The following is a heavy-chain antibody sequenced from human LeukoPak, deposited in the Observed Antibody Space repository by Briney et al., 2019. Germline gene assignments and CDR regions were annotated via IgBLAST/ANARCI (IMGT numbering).Heavy chain of an antibody. D-gene: IGHD2-2*01. CDR1: GGSISSYY. J-gene: IGHJ3*02. CDR2: IYYSGST. Sequence: SETLSLTCTVSGGSISSYYWSWIRQPPGKGLEWIGYIYYSGSTNYNPSLKSRVTISVDTSKNQFSLKLSSVTAADTAVYYCARDRNYCSSTSCYAGNAFDIWGQGTTVTVSS. CDR3: ARDRNYCSSTSCYAGNAFDI. V-gene: IGHV4-59*01.